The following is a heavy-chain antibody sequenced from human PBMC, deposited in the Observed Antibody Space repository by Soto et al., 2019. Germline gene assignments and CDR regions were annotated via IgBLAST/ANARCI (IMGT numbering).Heavy chain of an antibody. V-gene: IGHV1-18*01. J-gene: IGHJ6*02. CDR3: AREGPAPYYYYGMDV. CDR1: GHSFTTYG. CDR2: ISGYNGNT. Sequence: QVQLVQSRGEVKKPGASVKVSCKTSGHSFTTYGISWVRQAPGQGLEWMGWISGYNGNTNYARKLQGRVTMTTDTSTSTAYMELRSLRSDDTAVYYCAREGPAPYYYYGMDVWGQGSTVTVSS.